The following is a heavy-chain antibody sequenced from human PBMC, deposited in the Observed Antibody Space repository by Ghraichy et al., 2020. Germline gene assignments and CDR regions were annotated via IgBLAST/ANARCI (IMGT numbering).Heavy chain of an antibody. CDR1: GGSISSYY. J-gene: IGHJ3*02. Sequence: SETLSLTCTVSGGSISSYYWSWIRQPPGKGLEWIGYIYYSGSTNYNPSLKSRVTISVDTSKNQFSLKLSSVTAADTAVYYCARHGKKRGSWRNNDAFDIWGQGTMVTVYS. V-gene: IGHV4-59*08. CDR3: ARHGKKRGSWRNNDAFDI. CDR2: IYYSGST. D-gene: IGHD1-1*01.